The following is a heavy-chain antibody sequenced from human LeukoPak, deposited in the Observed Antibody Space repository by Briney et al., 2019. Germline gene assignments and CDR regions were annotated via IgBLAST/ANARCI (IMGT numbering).Heavy chain of an antibody. V-gene: IGHV4-59*11. CDR1: ADSFSSHY. D-gene: IGHD4-17*01. CDR2: MSYIGST. CDR3: ARDLVTVTKGFDI. Sequence: SETLSLTCAVSADSFSSHYWTWIREPPGKGLEWIGYMSYIGSTNYYPSLKSRVTISIDTSKNQFSLKLSSVTAADTAVYYCARDLVTVTKGFDIWGQGTMVTVSS. J-gene: IGHJ3*02.